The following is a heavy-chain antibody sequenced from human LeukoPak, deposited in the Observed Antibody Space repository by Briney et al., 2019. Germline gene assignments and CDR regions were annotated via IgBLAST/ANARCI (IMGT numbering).Heavy chain of an antibody. CDR3: ARVIGDYGSGSLYFDY. CDR1: GGTFSSYA. V-gene: IGHV1-18*01. CDR2: ISAYNGNT. J-gene: IGHJ4*02. Sequence: PAASVKVSCKASGGTFSSYAISWVRQAPGQGLEWMGWISAYNGNTNYAQRLQGRVTMTTDTSTSTAYMELRSLRSDDTAVYYCARVIGDYGSGSLYFDYWGQGTLVTVSS. D-gene: IGHD3-10*01.